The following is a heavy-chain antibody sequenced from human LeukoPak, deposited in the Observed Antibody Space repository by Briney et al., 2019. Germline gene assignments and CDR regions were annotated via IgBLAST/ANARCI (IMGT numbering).Heavy chain of an antibody. Sequence: ASETLSLTCTVSGGSISSYYWSWIRQPPGKGLEWIGYIYYSGSTNYNPSLKSRVTISVDTSKNQFSLKLSSVTAADTAVYYCARVMGQAALDYWGQGTLVTVSS. D-gene: IGHD6-25*01. CDR1: GGSISSYY. V-gene: IGHV4-59*01. CDR3: ARVMGQAALDY. CDR2: IYYSGST. J-gene: IGHJ4*02.